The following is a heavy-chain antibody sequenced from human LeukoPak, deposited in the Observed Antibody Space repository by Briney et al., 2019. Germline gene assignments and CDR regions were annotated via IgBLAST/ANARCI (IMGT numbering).Heavy chain of an antibody. J-gene: IGHJ5*02. D-gene: IGHD6-13*01. CDR3: ARVIRRSWYSKGFDP. CDR1: GYTFTRYA. Sequence: ASVKVSCKASGYTFTRYAMNWVRQAPGQGLEWMGWINTNTGNPTYAQGSTGRFVFSLDTSVSTAYLQISSLQAADTAVYYCARVIRRSWYSKGFDPWGQGTLVTVSS. CDR2: INTNTGNP. V-gene: IGHV7-4-1*02.